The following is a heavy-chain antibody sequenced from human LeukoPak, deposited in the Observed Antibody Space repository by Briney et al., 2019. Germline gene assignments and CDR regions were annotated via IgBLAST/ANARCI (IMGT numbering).Heavy chain of an antibody. D-gene: IGHD2-15*01. V-gene: IGHV4-59*01. J-gene: IGHJ4*02. CDR1: GGSISGYY. CDR3: AREDFSAQIDY. CDR2: IYYSGST. Sequence: SETLSLTCTVSGGSISGYYWSWIRQPPGKGLEWIGYIYYSGSTNYNPSLKSRVTISVDTSKNQFSLKLSSVTAADTAVYYCAREDFSAQIDYWGQGTLVTVSS.